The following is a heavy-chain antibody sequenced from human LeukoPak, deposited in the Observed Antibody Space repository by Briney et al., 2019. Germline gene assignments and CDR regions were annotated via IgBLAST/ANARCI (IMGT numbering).Heavy chain of an antibody. D-gene: IGHD2-8*02. Sequence: GRSLRLSCVASGFTFSTFAMMWASQPPGKGLEWVSSIFPSGGEILYADSVRGRFTISRHHCKHTMSLQRNSKRVEDTAIYYCATYRQVLLPFESWGQGTLVTVSS. CDR3: ATYRQVLLPFES. V-gene: IGHV3-23*01. J-gene: IGHJ4*02. CDR1: GFTFSTFA. CDR2: IFPSGGEI.